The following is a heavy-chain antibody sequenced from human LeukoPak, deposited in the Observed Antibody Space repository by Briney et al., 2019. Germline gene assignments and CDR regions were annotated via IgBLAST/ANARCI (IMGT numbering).Heavy chain of an antibody. CDR1: GFLFHVYT. Sequence: GGSLRLSCRTSGFLFHVYTMTWVRQTQGKGLEWMSSISHSDDSTYYADSVKGRFTISRDNSKNTLYLQMNSLRAEDTAVYYCAKDGTVGAGIGYCSSTSCYTHYYYYYMDVWGKGTTVTVSS. J-gene: IGHJ6*03. CDR3: AKDGTVGAGIGYCSSTSCYTHYYYYYMDV. V-gene: IGHV3-23*01. D-gene: IGHD2-2*02. CDR2: ISHSDDST.